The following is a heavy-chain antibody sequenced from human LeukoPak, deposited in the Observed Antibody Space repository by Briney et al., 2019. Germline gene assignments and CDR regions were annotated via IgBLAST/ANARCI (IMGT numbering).Heavy chain of an antibody. J-gene: IGHJ4*02. V-gene: IGHV3-7*01. CDR2: IKQDGSEK. CDR1: GFTFSSYL. Sequence: GGSLRLSCAASGFTFSSYLMSWVRQVPEKGLEWVANIKQDGSEKYYVDSVKGRFIISRDNAKSSLDLQMNSLRAEDTAVYYCARIRPSGWLSPFDYWGQGTLVTVSS. CDR3: ARIRPSGWLSPFDY. D-gene: IGHD3-9*01.